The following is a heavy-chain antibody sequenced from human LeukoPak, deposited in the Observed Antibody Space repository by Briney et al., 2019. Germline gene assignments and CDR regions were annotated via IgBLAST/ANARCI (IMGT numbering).Heavy chain of an antibody. CDR2: IYSGGSA. Sequence: GGSLRLSCAASGFTVSSNYMSWVRQAPGKGLEWVSVIYSGGSAYYADSVKGRFTISRDDSKNTVYLQMNSLRAEDTAVYYCASNVLRFLEWLGGDAFDIWGQGTMVTVSS. J-gene: IGHJ3*02. CDR1: GFTVSSNY. CDR3: ASNVLRFLEWLGGDAFDI. V-gene: IGHV3-66*01. D-gene: IGHD3-3*01.